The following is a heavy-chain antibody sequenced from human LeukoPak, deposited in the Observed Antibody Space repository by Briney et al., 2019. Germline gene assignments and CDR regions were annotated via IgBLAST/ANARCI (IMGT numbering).Heavy chain of an antibody. CDR1: GFTFDDYA. CDR3: AKGRDIVATTSFDC. D-gene: IGHD5-12*01. CDR2: ISWNSGSI. Sequence: GGSLRLSCAASGFTFDDYAMHWVRQAPGKGLEWVSGISWNSGSIGYADSVKGRFTISRDNAKNSLYLQMNSLRAEDTALYYCAKGRDIVATTSFDCWGQGTLVTVSS. V-gene: IGHV3-9*01. J-gene: IGHJ4*02.